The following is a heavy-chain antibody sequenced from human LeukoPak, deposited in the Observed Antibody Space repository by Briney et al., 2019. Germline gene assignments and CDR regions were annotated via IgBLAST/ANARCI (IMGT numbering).Heavy chain of an antibody. Sequence: SETLSLTCAVYGGSFSGYYWSWIRQPPGKGLEWIGSIYYSGSTYYNPSLKSRVTISVDTSKNQFSLKLSSVTAADTAVYYCARVEWELLRAFDIWGQGTMVTVSS. CDR2: IYYSGST. CDR1: GGSFSGYY. V-gene: IGHV4-34*01. D-gene: IGHD1-26*01. J-gene: IGHJ3*02. CDR3: ARVEWELLRAFDI.